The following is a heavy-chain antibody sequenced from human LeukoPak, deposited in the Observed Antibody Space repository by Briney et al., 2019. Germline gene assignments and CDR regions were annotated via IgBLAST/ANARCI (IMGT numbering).Heavy chain of an antibody. CDR1: GGSISSYY. CDR2: IYYSGST. J-gene: IGHJ6*03. D-gene: IGHD2-2*01. V-gene: IGHV4-59*01. Sequence: SETLSLTCTVSGGSISSYYWSWIRQPPGKGLEWIGYIYYSGSTNYNPSLKSRVTISVDTSKNQFSLKLSSVTAADTAVYYCARAGSSTDYYYYYYMDVWGKGTTVTVSS. CDR3: ARAGSSTDYYYYYYMDV.